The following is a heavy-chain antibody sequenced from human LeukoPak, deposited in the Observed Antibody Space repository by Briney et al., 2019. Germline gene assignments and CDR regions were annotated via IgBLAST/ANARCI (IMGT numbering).Heavy chain of an antibody. V-gene: IGHV4-39*01. CDR3: ARRPRGYSNGFEY. CDR1: DGSISNSGYY. J-gene: IGHJ4*02. Sequence: SETLSLTCTVSDGSISNSGYYWGWTRQPPGKGLEWIGSIYYSGSTYYNPSLKSRVTISVDTSKNQFSLRLSSVTAADTAVYYCARRPRGYSNGFEYWGQGTLVTVSS. CDR2: IYYSGST. D-gene: IGHD5-18*01.